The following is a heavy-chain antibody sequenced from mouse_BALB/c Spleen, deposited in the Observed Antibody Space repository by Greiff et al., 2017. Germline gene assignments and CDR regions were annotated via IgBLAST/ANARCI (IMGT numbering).Heavy chain of an antibody. V-gene: IGHV1-7*01. CDR3: ARGYGYYAMDY. J-gene: IGHJ4*01. CDR1: GYTFTSYW. D-gene: IGHD1-2*01. Sequence: QVQLKESGAELAKPGASVKMSCKASGYTFTSYWMHWVKQRPGQGLEWIGYINPSTGYTEYNQKFKDKATLTADKSSSTAYMQLSSLTSEDSAVYYCARGYGYYAMDYWGQGTSVTVSS. CDR2: INPSTGYT.